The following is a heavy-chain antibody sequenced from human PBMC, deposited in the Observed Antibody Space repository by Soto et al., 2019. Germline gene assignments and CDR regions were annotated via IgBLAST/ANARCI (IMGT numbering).Heavy chain of an antibody. V-gene: IGHV1-46*01. CDR1: GYSLSPYY. CDR3: ATSCGGFTCPPGPWK. D-gene: IGHD2-21*01. J-gene: IGHJ3*01. Sequence: QVHLVQSGAEVKKPGASVKVYCKASGYSLSPYYMHWVRQAPGKGLEWMAIINPNGGSTKNAQKFHGRVTVTTHTSTSTVDMELSRLTSENTATDYCATSCGGFTCPPGPWKWGQGTMVTVCS. CDR2: INPNGGST.